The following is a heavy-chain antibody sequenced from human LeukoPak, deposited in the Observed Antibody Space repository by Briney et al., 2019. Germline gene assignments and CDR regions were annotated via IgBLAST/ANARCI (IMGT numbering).Heavy chain of an antibody. CDR2: IYYSGST. CDR3: ARRWGYYDSSGYRGSLC. Sequence: PSETLSLTCTVSGGSISSYYWSWIRQPPGKGLEWIGYIYYSGSTNYSPSLKSRVTISVDTSKNQFSLKLSSVSAADTAVYYCARRWGYYDSSGYRGSLCWGQGTLVTVSS. J-gene: IGHJ4*02. V-gene: IGHV4-59*01. D-gene: IGHD3-22*01. CDR1: GGSISSYY.